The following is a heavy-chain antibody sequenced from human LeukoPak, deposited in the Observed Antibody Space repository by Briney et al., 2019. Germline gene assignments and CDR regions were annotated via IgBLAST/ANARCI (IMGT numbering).Heavy chain of an antibody. Sequence: PGGSLRLSCAASGFTFSSYSINWVRQAPGKGLEWVSSISSSSSSIYYADSVKGRFTISRDNAKNSLYLQMNSLRAEDTAVYYCARDSAEDRVAGTLGSWFDPWGQGTLVTVSS. V-gene: IGHV3-21*01. CDR2: ISSSSSSI. D-gene: IGHD6-19*01. CDR1: GFTFSSYS. J-gene: IGHJ5*02. CDR3: ARDSAEDRVAGTLGSWFDP.